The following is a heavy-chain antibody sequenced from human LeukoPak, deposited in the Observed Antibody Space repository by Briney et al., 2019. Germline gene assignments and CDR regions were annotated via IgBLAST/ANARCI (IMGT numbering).Heavy chain of an antibody. D-gene: IGHD3-22*01. J-gene: IGHJ4*02. CDR2: INPNSGNT. V-gene: IGHV1-8*02. Sequence: ASVKVSCKASGYTFTGYYMHWVRQAPGQGLEWMGWINPNSGNTGYAQKFQGRVTMTRNTPISTAYMELSSLRSEDTAVYYCAIFKYDSSGYYFQPSDYWGQGTLVTVSS. CDR3: AIFKYDSSGYYFQPSDY. CDR1: GYTFTGYY.